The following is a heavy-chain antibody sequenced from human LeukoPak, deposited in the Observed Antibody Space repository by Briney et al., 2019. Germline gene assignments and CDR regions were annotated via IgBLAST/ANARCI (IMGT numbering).Heavy chain of an antibody. CDR1: GYTLSSYD. CDR2: INPSAGST. D-gene: IGHD2-8*01. Sequence: ASVKVSCKASGYTLSSYDMHWVRQAPGQGLEWMAIINPSAGSTDYARKFQGRVTMTRDTSTSTVYMELSSLTSEDTAVYYCARVPNWRYYLDYWGQGTLVTVSS. CDR3: ARVPNWRYYLDY. V-gene: IGHV1-46*01. J-gene: IGHJ4*02.